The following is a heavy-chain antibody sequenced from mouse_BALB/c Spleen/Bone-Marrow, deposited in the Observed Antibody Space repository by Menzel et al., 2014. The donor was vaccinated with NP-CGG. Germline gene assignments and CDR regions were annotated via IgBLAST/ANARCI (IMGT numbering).Heavy chain of an antibody. D-gene: IGHD2-2*01. CDR1: GFTFSSFG. CDR2: ISSGSSTI. V-gene: IGHV5-17*02. Sequence: VQLKESGGGLVQPGGSLKLSCAASGFTFSSFGMHWVRQAPEKGLEWVAYISSGSSTIYYADTVKGRFTISRDNPKNTLFLQMTSLRSEDTAMYYCARYGYYDAMDYWGQGTSVTVSS. J-gene: IGHJ4*01. CDR3: ARYGYYDAMDY.